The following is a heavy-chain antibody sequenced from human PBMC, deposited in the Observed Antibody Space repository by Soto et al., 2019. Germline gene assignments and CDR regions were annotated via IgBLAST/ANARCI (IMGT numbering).Heavy chain of an antibody. D-gene: IGHD6-19*01. Sequence: ASVKDSCKASGYTFTGYYMHWVRQAPGQGLEWMGWINPNSGSTNYAQNFQGRVTMTRDTSISTADMELSRLRSDDTAVYYCARDAVAGSGYYYYGMDVWGQGTTVTVSS. CDR2: INPNSGST. V-gene: IGHV1-2*02. CDR1: GYTFTGYY. J-gene: IGHJ6*02. CDR3: ARDAVAGSGYYYYGMDV.